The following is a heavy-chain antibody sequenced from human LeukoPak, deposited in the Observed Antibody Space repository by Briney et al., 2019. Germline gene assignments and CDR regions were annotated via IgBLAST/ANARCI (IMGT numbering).Heavy chain of an antibody. J-gene: IGHJ4*02. CDR1: EFXVSGYY. CDR2: LSIDGST. Sequence: GGSLRLSCAASEFXVSGYYMSWVRQVPGKGLEWVSILSIDGSTQYIGSVKGRFSISSDNSKYTLYLQMNSLRVDDTAMYYCARHGIEVSGKYYFDLWGQGTLVTVSS. D-gene: IGHD6-19*01. CDR3: ARHGIEVSGKYYFDL. V-gene: IGHV3-53*01.